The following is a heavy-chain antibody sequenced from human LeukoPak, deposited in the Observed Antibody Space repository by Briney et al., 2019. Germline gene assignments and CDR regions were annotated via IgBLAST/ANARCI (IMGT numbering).Heavy chain of an antibody. CDR2: ISGSGGST. Sequence: GGSLRLSCAASGFTFSSYAMSWVRQAPGKGLEWVSAISGSGGSTYYADSVKGRFTISRDNSKNTLYLQVNSLRAEDTAVYYCAKDLMGSWYGMGFDYWGQGTLVTVSS. CDR3: AKDLMGSWYGMGFDY. J-gene: IGHJ4*02. D-gene: IGHD6-13*01. V-gene: IGHV3-23*01. CDR1: GFTFSSYA.